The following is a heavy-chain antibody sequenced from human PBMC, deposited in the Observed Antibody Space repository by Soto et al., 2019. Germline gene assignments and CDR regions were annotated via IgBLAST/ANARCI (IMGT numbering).Heavy chain of an antibody. CDR1: GDSVSSNTAA. CDR2: TYYRSKWYD. D-gene: IGHD3-16*01. CDR3: ARNLFGHQVNLFDS. Sequence: QVQLHQSGPGLVKPSQTLSLTCAISGDSVSSNTAAWNWIRQSPSRGLEWLGRTYYRSKWYDDYGVSVKSRKTNKPNTSKNQVFLQLNSGTPEDTGVYLCARNLFGHQVNLFDSWGPGTLVTVSS. V-gene: IGHV6-1*01. J-gene: IGHJ5*01.